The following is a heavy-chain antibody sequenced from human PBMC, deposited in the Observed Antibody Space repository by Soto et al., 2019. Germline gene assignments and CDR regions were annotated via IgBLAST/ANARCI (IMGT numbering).Heavy chain of an antibody. V-gene: IGHV3-21*01. Sequence: GGSLRLSCAASGFTFSSYSMNWVRQAPGKGLEWVSSISSSSSYIYYADSVKGRFTISRDNAKNSLYLQMNSLRAEDTAVYYCARDLVESWVRFGNYYGMDVWGQGTTVTVSS. CDR2: ISSSSSYI. CDR1: GFTFSSYS. D-gene: IGHD3-10*01. CDR3: ARDLVESWVRFGNYYGMDV. J-gene: IGHJ6*02.